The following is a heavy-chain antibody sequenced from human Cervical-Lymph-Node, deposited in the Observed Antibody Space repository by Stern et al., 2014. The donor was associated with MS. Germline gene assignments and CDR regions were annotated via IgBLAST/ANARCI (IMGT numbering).Heavy chain of an antibody. V-gene: IGHV1-46*01. D-gene: IGHD3/OR15-3a*01. Sequence: QVQLVQSGAEVKKPGASVKVSCKASGYTFTSKYMHWVRQAPGQGLEWMGMINPNVGATAYAPKFQGRVTVTRDTSTSTVYMEMSSLTAEDTAVYYCARDFGRHFYKWFDPWGQGTLVTVSS. CDR3: ARDFGRHFYKWFDP. CDR1: GYTFTSKY. J-gene: IGHJ5*02. CDR2: INPNVGAT.